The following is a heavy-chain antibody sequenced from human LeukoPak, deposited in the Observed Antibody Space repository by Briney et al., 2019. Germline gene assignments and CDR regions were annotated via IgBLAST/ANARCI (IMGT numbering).Heavy chain of an antibody. Sequence: GGSLRLSCAASRFTFSSYTMTWVRQAPGKGLEWVASISTTGTYKSYADSVKGRFTISRDNANNSLYLQMNSLRAEDTAVYYCAKGPRGAGTTGYYYYMDVWGKGTTVTVSS. V-gene: IGHV3-21*04. CDR1: RFTFSSYT. CDR3: AKGPRGAGTTGYYYYMDV. D-gene: IGHD1-7*01. CDR2: ISTTGTYK. J-gene: IGHJ6*03.